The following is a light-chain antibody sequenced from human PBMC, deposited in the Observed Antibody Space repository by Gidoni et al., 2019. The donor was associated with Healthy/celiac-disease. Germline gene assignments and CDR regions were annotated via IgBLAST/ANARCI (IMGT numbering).Light chain of an antibody. CDR3: QQYGSSPYT. V-gene: IGKV3-20*01. CDR2: GAS. Sequence: EIVLRQSPGTLSLSPGERDNLSCRASQSVSSSYLAWYQQKPGQAPRLLIYGASSRATGVPDRFSGSGSGTDFTLTISRLEPEDFAVYYCQQYGSSPYTFGQGTKLEIK. CDR1: QSVSSSY. J-gene: IGKJ2*01.